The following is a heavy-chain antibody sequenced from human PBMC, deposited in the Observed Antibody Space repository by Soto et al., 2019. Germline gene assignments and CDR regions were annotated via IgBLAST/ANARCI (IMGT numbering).Heavy chain of an antibody. CDR1: GGSISSYY. D-gene: IGHD3-10*01. Sequence: QVQLQESGPGLVKPSETLSLTCTVSGGSISSYYWSWIRQPPGKGLEWIGYIYYSGSTNYNPSLKVRVTKAVDTSKNHVSLKLGFGTAGDTAGYYCARDRGGGFGEVDVWGQGTTVTVSS. V-gene: IGHV4-59*01. J-gene: IGHJ6*02. CDR3: ARDRGGGFGEVDV. CDR2: IYYSGST.